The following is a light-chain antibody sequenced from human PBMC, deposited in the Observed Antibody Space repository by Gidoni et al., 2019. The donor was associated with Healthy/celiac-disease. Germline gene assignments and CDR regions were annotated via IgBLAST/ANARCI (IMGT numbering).Light chain of an antibody. J-gene: IGLJ3*02. CDR3: CSYAGIGV. Sequence: QSALTQPASVSGSPGQSITISCTGTSSDVGSYNLVSWYQQHPGKAPKLMIYEGSKRPSGVSNRFSGSKAGNTASLTISVLQAEDEADYYCCSYAGIGVFGGGTKLTVL. CDR2: EGS. V-gene: IGLV2-23*01. CDR1: SSDVGSYNL.